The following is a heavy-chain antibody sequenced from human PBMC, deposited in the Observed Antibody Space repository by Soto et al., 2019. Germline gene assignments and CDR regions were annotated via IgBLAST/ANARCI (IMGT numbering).Heavy chain of an antibody. Sequence: QLQLQESGPGLVKTSETLSLTCTVSGGSISGSSNYWGWIRQPPGKGLEWIGRIYYSGRTYYNPSLQRRLPVPVDTAKHQFSLNLRSGTAADTAVYHCAVMTLWLGWFDPRGQGTLVTVSS. D-gene: IGHD6-19*01. CDR3: AVMTLWLGWFDP. J-gene: IGHJ5*02. CDR1: GGSISGSSNY. V-gene: IGHV4-39*01. CDR2: IYYSGRT.